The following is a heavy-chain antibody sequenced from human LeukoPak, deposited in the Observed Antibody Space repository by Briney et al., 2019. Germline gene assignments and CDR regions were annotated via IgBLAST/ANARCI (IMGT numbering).Heavy chain of an antibody. D-gene: IGHD3-22*01. J-gene: IGHJ3*02. Sequence: SETLSLTCTVSGYSISSGYYWGWIRQPPGKGLEWIGSIYHSGSTYYNPSLKSRVTISVDTSKNQFSLKLSSVTAADTAVYYCARAVGYYDSSGYYYVEEDAFDIWGQGTMVTVSS. CDR1: GYSISSGYY. CDR3: ARAVGYYDSSGYYYVEEDAFDI. V-gene: IGHV4-38-2*02. CDR2: IYHSGST.